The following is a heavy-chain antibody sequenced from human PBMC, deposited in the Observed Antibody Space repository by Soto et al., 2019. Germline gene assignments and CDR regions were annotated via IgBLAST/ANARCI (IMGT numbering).Heavy chain of an antibody. D-gene: IGHD4-17*01. CDR2: ISGSGTNR. CDR1: GFTFSSYA. CDR3: AKARVDYGDYRGLDY. J-gene: IGHJ4*02. V-gene: IGHV3-23*01. Sequence: EVQLLESGGGLVQPGGSLRLSCAASGFTFSSYAMTWVRQSPGKGLEWVSAISGSGTNRYYADSVKGRFTISRDNSKNTLYLQKNSLRAEDTAVYYCAKARVDYGDYRGLDYWGQGTLVNVSS.